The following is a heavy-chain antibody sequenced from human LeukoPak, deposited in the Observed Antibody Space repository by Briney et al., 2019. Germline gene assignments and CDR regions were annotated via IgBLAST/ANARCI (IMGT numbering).Heavy chain of an antibody. CDR3: ARDRAHRAGMFGY. CDR2: ISSSGSTI. V-gene: IGHV3-48*04. CDR1: GFTFSSYS. Sequence: GGSLRLSCAASGFTFSSYSMNWVRQAPGKGLEWVSYISSSGSTIYYADSVKGRFTISRDNAKNSLYLQMNSLRAEDTAVYYCARDRAHRAGMFGYWGQGTLVTVSS. J-gene: IGHJ4*02.